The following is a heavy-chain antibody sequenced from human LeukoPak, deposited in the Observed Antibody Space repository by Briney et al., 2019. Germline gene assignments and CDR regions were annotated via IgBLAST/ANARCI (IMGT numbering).Heavy chain of an antibody. CDR1: GFTFSSIW. Sequence: PGGSLRLSCATSGFTFSSIWMSWVRQAPGKGLEWVANIKQDGSEKYYVDSVKGRFTISRDNAKNSLFLQMNSLRAEDTAVYYCAGGFYSGSFDPWGQGTLVTVSS. D-gene: IGHD1-26*01. CDR2: IKQDGSEK. V-gene: IGHV3-7*02. CDR3: AGGFYSGSFDP. J-gene: IGHJ5*02.